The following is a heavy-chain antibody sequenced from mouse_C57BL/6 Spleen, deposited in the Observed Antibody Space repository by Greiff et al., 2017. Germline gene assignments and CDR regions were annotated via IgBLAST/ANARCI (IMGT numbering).Heavy chain of an antibody. CDR3: ARPYYGSSSWFAY. Sequence: QVQLQQSGAELVKPGASVKISCKASGYAFSSYWMNWVKQRPGKGLEWIGQIYPGDGDPNYNGKFKGKATLTADKSSSTAYMQLSSLTAEDSAVYFCARPYYGSSSWFAYWGQGTLVTVSA. CDR1: GYAFSSYW. J-gene: IGHJ3*01. V-gene: IGHV1-80*01. D-gene: IGHD1-1*01. CDR2: IYPGDGDP.